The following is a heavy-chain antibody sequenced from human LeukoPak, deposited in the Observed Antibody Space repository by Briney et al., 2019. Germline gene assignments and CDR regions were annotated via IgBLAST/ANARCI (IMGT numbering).Heavy chain of an antibody. CDR3: ARDLHYYDSSGYYIFDY. Sequence: ASVKVSCKASGYTFTSYGISWVRQAPGQGLEWMGWISDYNGNTNYAQKLQGRVTMTTDTSTSTAYMELRSLRSDDTAVYYCARDLHYYDSSGYYIFDYWGQGTLVTVSS. D-gene: IGHD3-22*01. V-gene: IGHV1-18*01. CDR2: ISDYNGNT. CDR1: GYTFTSYG. J-gene: IGHJ4*02.